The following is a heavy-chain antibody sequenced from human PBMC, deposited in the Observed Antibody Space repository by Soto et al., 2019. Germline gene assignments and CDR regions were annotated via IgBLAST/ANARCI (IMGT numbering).Heavy chain of an antibody. CDR2: ISSSSSTI. Sequence: EVQLVESGGGLVQPGGSLRLSCAASGFTFSSYSMNWVRQAPGKGLEWVSYISSSSSTIYYADSVKGRFTISRDNAKNPLYLQMNSLRDEDTAVYYCARVFYSVASTGGLDYWGQGTLVTVSS. D-gene: IGHD6-19*01. CDR3: ARVFYSVASTGGLDY. CDR1: GFTFSSYS. J-gene: IGHJ4*02. V-gene: IGHV3-48*02.